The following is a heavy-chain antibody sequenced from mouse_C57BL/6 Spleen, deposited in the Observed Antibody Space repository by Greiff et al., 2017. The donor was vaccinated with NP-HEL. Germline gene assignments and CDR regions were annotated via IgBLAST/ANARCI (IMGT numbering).Heavy chain of an antibody. CDR1: GYAFSSSW. J-gene: IGHJ3*01. CDR3: ARGYSNYLAWFAY. D-gene: IGHD2-5*01. Sequence: QVQLQQSGPELVKPGASVKISCKASGYAFSSSWMNWVKQRPGKGLEWIGRIYPGDGDTNYNGKFKGKATLTADKSSSTAYMQLSRLTSEDSAVYFCARGYSNYLAWFAYWGQGTLVTVSA. V-gene: IGHV1-82*01. CDR2: IYPGDGDT.